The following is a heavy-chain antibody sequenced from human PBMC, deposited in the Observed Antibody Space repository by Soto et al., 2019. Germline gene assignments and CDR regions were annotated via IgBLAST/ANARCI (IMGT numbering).Heavy chain of an antibody. V-gene: IGHV3-74*01. D-gene: IGHD5-18*01. Sequence: GGSLRLSCAASGFTFSSYWMHWVRQAPGKGLVWVSRIYSDGSGTTYADSVKGRFTISRDNAKSMLYLQMNSLRVEDTAVYYCATLNSFGADYWGQGTLVTV. CDR1: GFTFSSYW. J-gene: IGHJ4*02. CDR2: IYSDGSGT. CDR3: ATLNSFGADY.